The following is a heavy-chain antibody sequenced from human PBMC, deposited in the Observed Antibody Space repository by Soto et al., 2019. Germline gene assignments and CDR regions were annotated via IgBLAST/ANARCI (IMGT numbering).Heavy chain of an antibody. J-gene: IGHJ3*02. Sequence: SETLSLTCTVSGGSISSGDYYWSWIRQPPGKGLEWIGYIYYSGSTYYNPSLKSRVTISVDTSKNQFSLKLSSVTAADTAVYYCARRDSMIVVGQNAFDIWGQGTMVTVSS. D-gene: IGHD3-22*01. CDR3: ARRDSMIVVGQNAFDI. CDR1: GGSISSGDYY. CDR2: IYYSGST. V-gene: IGHV4-30-4*01.